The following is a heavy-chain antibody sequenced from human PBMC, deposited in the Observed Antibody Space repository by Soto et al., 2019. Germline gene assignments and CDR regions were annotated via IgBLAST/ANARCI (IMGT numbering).Heavy chain of an antibody. Sequence: PGGSLRLSCAASGFTSSSYEMNWVRQAPGKGLEWVSYISSSGSTIYYADSVKGRFTISRDNAKNSLYLQMNSLRAEDTAVYYCASSGWSGSSWYPHTGRQYYFDYWGQGTLVTVSS. CDR1: GFTSSSYE. V-gene: IGHV3-48*03. D-gene: IGHD6-13*01. CDR2: ISSSGSTI. CDR3: ASSGWSGSSWYPHTGRQYYFDY. J-gene: IGHJ4*02.